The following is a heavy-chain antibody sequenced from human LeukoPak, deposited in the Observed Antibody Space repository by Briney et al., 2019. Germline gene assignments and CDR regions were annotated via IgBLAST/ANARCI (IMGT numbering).Heavy chain of an antibody. CDR3: ARDLTPYRTNGVCFDAFDI. CDR1: GFTVSSNY. J-gene: IGHJ3*02. V-gene: IGHV3-66*01. D-gene: IGHD2-8*01. CDR2: IYSGGST. Sequence: GGSLRLSCAASGFTVSSNYMSWVRQAPGKGLEWVSVIYSGGSTYYADSVKGRFTISRDNSKNTLYLQMNSLRAEDTAIYYCARDLTPYRTNGVCFDAFDIWGQGTMVTVSS.